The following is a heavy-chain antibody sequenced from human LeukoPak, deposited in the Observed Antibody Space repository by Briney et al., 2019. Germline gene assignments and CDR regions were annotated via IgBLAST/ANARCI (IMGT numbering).Heavy chain of an antibody. CDR1: GGSISTSGDY. Sequence: SETLSLTCTVSGGSISTSGDYWGWIRQPPGKGLEWIGSIYYSGSAYYNPSLKSRVTISVDTSKNHFSLKLSSVTAADTAVYYCARDCPAYCNGGSCYYYYYMDVWGKGTTVTVSS. J-gene: IGHJ6*03. D-gene: IGHD2-15*01. CDR3: ARDCPAYCNGGSCYYYYYMDV. V-gene: IGHV4-39*07. CDR2: IYYSGSA.